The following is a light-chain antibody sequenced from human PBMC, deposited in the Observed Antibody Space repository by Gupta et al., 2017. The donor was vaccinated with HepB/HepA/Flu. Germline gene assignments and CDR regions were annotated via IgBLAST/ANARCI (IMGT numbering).Light chain of an antibody. Sequence: DIQMTQSPSSLSASVGERVTITCRASQSISSYLNWYQQKPGKAPKLLIYAASTLQSGVPSRFSGGGSGTDFTLTISSLQPEDFATYYCQQSYSTPRTFGGGTEVEIK. CDR1: QSISSY. V-gene: IGKV1-39*01. CDR2: AAS. J-gene: IGKJ4*01. CDR3: QQSYSTPRT.